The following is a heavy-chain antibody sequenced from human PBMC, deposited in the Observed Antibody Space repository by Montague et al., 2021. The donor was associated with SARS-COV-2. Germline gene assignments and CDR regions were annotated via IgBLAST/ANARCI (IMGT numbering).Heavy chain of an antibody. J-gene: IGHJ3*01. CDR1: GFTFSTYG. CDR3: AREVAPDAFGL. CDR2: LSATGGTV. V-gene: IGHV3-48*04. Sequence: SLRLSCAASGFTFSTYGMHWVRQAPGKGLQWLSYLSATGGTVGYADSVRGRFIVSRDNAESSLYLQMNDLRLDDTAVYYCAREVAPDAFGLWGQGTTVMVSS.